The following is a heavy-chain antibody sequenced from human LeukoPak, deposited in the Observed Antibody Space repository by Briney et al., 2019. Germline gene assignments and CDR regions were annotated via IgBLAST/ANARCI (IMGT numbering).Heavy chain of an antibody. V-gene: IGHV4-30-4*07. CDR1: GGPISSGDYS. J-gene: IGHJ4*02. CDR3: ASHSGGYAY. CDR2: IYYTDS. D-gene: IGHD5-12*01. Sequence: SETLSLTCAVSGGPISSGDYSWGWIRQPPGKGLEWIGYIYYTDSYYNPSLKSRVTISLDTSKNQFSLKLNSVTAADTAVYYCASHSGGYAYWGQGTLVTVSS.